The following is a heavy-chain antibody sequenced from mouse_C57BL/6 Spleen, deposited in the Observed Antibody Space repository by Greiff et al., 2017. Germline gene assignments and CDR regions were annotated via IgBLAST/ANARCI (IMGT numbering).Heavy chain of an antibody. CDR3: AKGTQLLRLDY. J-gene: IGHJ2*01. CDR2: ISSGSSTN. Sequence: DVKLVESGGGLVKPGGSLKLSCAASGFTFSDYGMHWVRQAPEKGLEWVAYISSGSSTNYYADTVQGRFTISRDNAKNTLFLQMTSLRSEDTAMYYCAKGTQLLRLDYWGHGATLTVST. D-gene: IGHD1-2*01. CDR1: GFTFSDYG. V-gene: IGHV5-17*01.